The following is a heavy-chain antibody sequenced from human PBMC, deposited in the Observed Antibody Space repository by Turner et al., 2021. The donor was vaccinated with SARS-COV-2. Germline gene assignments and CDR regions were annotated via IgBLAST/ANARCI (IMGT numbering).Heavy chain of an antibody. Sequence: EVQVVESGGGLVKPGGSLRLPCAAPGFVFNIYSMNWVRQAPGKGLEWVSAISSSGKNVYYADSVKGRFTISRDNAKSSLYLQMNSLRVEDTALYYCAKVRVDVSKRSDAFDIWGQGTMVTVSS. D-gene: IGHD5-12*01. V-gene: IGHV3-21*01. J-gene: IGHJ3*02. CDR3: AKVRVDVSKRSDAFDI. CDR1: GFVFNIYS. CDR2: ISSSGKNV.